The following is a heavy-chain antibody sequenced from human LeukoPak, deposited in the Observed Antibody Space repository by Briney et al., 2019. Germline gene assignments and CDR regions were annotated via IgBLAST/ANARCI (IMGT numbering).Heavy chain of an antibody. V-gene: IGHV4-34*01. CDR1: GGSFSGHY. CDR3: ARGRGSSSPLHY. D-gene: IGHD6-6*01. CDR2: INHSGST. Sequence: KASETQSLTRAVYGGSFSGHYWSWIRQPPGKGLEWIGEINHSGSTNYNPSLKSRVTISVDTSKNQFSLKLSSVTAADTAVYYCARGRGSSSPLHYWGQGTLVTVSS. J-gene: IGHJ4*02.